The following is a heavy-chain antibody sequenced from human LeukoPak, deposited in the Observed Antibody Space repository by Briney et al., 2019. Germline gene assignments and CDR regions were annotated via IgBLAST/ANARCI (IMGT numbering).Heavy chain of an antibody. Sequence: GGSLRLSCAASGFSFSRYWMNWVRQAPGKGLEWVANIKGDGNEKNYVDSVKGRFSISRDNAMNPLYLQMDSLRAEDTAVYYCAKEGAYPIITYDSWGQGALVTVSS. CDR3: AKEGAYPIITYDS. CDR1: GFSFSRYW. CDR2: IKGDGNEK. D-gene: IGHD3-10*01. J-gene: IGHJ5*01. V-gene: IGHV3-7*01.